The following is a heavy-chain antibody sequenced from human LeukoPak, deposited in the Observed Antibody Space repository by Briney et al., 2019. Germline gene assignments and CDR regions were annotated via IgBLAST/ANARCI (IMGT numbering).Heavy chain of an antibody. Sequence: GASVKVSCKASGGTFSSYAISWVRQAPGQGLEWMGGIIPIFGTANYAQKFQGRVTITADESTSTAYMELSSLRSEDTAVYYCARFRDGSGLRAFDYWGQGTLVIVSS. CDR2: IIPIFGTA. CDR1: GGTFSSYA. D-gene: IGHD6-19*01. V-gene: IGHV1-69*13. J-gene: IGHJ4*02. CDR3: ARFRDGSGLRAFDY.